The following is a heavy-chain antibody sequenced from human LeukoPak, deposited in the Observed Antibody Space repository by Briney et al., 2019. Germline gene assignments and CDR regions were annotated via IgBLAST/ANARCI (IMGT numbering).Heavy chain of an antibody. D-gene: IGHD3-22*01. CDR3: AKDGFDYYDSSGYSYFHY. Sequence: GGSLRLSCAATGFTFSNYAMSWVRQAPAKGLEWVSSISDSGTITYHADSVKGRFTISRDNSKNTLYLQMNSLRAEDTAVYYCAKDGFDYYDSSGYSYFHYWGQGTLVTVSS. CDR1: GFTFSNYA. J-gene: IGHJ4*02. V-gene: IGHV3-23*01. CDR2: ISDSGTIT.